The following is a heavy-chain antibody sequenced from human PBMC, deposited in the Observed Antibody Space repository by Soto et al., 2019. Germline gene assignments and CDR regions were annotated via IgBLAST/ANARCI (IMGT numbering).Heavy chain of an antibody. Sequence: PSETLSLTCAVSGYSISSSNWWGWIRQPPGKGLEWIGYIYYSGTTYYNPSLKSRVTMSVDTSKNQFSLKLTSVTAADTAVYFCMRQGSGWLIAYWGQGTLVTVSS. CDR2: IYYSGTT. J-gene: IGHJ4*02. CDR1: GYSISSSNW. CDR3: MRQGSGWLIAY. V-gene: IGHV4-28*01. D-gene: IGHD6-19*01.